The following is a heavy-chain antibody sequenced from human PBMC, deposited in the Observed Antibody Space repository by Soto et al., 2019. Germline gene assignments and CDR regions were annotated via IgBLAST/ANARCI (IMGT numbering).Heavy chain of an antibody. CDR1: GGSISSGGYY. D-gene: IGHD5-18*01. V-gene: IGHV4-31*03. Sequence: QVQLQESGPGLVKPSQTLSLTCTVSGGSISSGGYYWSWIRQHPGKGLEWIGYIYYSGSTYYNPSLKSRVTISVDTSKNQFSLKLSSVTAADTAVNYCAREIEDTAMGLGGYFDYWGQGTLVTVSS. CDR3: AREIEDTAMGLGGYFDY. CDR2: IYYSGST. J-gene: IGHJ4*02.